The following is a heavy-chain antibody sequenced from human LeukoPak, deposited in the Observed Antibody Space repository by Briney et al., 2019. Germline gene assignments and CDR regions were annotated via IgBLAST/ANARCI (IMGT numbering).Heavy chain of an antibody. V-gene: IGHV4-39*01. CDR3: ARHGEMAVITHLDY. CDR1: GVSISSTTYY. J-gene: IGHJ4*02. CDR2: IYYTGST. Sequence: SETLSLTCSVSGVSISSTTYYWAWIRQPPGKGLEWIGTIYYTGSTYYNPSLKSQVTISVDTSKNQFSLKLISVTAADTAVYYCARHGEMAVITHLDYWGQGTLVTVSS. D-gene: IGHD5-24*01.